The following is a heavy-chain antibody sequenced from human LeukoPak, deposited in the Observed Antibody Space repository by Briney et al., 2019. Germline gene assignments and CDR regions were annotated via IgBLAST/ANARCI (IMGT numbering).Heavy chain of an antibody. D-gene: IGHD6-13*01. Sequence: GESLKISCKGSGYSFTSYWIGWVRQMPGKGLEWMGIIYPGDSDTRYSPSFQGQVTISADKSISTAYLQWSSLKASDTAMYYCASQMGDSSTAGKQLDYWGRGTLVTVSS. CDR2: IYPGDSDT. CDR3: ASQMGDSSTAGKQLDY. J-gene: IGHJ4*02. CDR1: GYSFTSYW. V-gene: IGHV5-51*01.